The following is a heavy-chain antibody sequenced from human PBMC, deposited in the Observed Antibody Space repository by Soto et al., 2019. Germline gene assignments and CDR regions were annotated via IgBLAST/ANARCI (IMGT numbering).Heavy chain of an antibody. CDR2: VYYSGST. J-gene: IGHJ5*02. CDR3: PGAYAGSGRYEGDP. CDR1: GGSISGYY. Sequence: QVQLQESGPGLVKPSETLSLTCTVSGGSISGYYWSWIRQPPGKGLEWIGYVYYSGSTNYNPALNSRGTIAVDTAKDRLSRKLSTVTAADTAGDYWPGAYAGSGRYEGDPWGQGTQVSVS. D-gene: IGHD3-10*01. V-gene: IGHV4-59*12.